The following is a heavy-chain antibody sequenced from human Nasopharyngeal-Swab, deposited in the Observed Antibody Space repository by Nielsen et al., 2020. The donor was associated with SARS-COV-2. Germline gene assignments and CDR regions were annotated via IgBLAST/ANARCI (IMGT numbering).Heavy chain of an antibody. V-gene: IGHV3-30-3*01. CDR1: VFTFRSSA. J-gene: IGHJ6*02. D-gene: IGHD6-13*01. CDR3: ARDQGSSWYTYYYYYGMDV. Sequence: GGSLRLSCAASVFTFRSSAMHWVRQAPGKGLEWVAVISYDGSKKYYADSVKGRFTISRDNSNHTLYLQMNSLRAEDTAVYYCARDQGSSWYTYYYYYGMDVWGQGTTVTVSS. CDR2: ISYDGSKK.